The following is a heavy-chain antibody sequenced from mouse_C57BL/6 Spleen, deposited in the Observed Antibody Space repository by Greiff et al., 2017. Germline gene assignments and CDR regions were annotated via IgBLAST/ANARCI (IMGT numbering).Heavy chain of an antibody. D-gene: IGHD1-1*01. Sequence: QVQLQQSGAELVKPGASVKLSCKASGYTFTEYTIPWVKQRSGQGLEWIGWFYPGSGSIKYNEKFKDKATMTADKCSSTVYMELSRMTSEDSAVDFCARHANYDGSRGYYFDYWRQGTTLTVSS. CDR2: FYPGSGSI. J-gene: IGHJ2*01. CDR1: GYTFTEYT. V-gene: IGHV1-62-2*01. CDR3: ARHANYDGSRGYYFDY.